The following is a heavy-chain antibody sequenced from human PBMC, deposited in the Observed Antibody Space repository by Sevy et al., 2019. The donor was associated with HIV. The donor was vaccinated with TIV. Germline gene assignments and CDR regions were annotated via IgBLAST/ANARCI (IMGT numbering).Heavy chain of an antibody. CDR3: TRDKQGEQWLVRAFDI. CDR1: GFTFGDYA. CDR2: IRSKAYGGTT. D-gene: IGHD6-19*01. Sequence: GGSLRLSCTASGFTFGDYAMSWFRQAPGKGLEWVGFIRSKAYGGTTEHAASVKGRFTISRDDSKSIAYLQMNSLKTEDTAVYYCTRDKQGEQWLVRAFDIWGQGTMVTVSS. V-gene: IGHV3-49*03. J-gene: IGHJ3*02.